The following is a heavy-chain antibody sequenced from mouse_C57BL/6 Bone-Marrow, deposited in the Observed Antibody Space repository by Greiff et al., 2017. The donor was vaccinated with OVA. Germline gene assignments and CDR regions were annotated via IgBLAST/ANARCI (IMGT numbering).Heavy chain of an antibody. D-gene: IGHD1-1*01. Sequence: QVQLQQPGAELVKPGASVKLSCKASGYTFTSYWMHWVKQRPGQGLEWIGMIHPNSGSTNYNEKFKSKATLTVDKSSSTAYMQLSSLTSEDSAVYYGARRGSITTVSYYYAMDYWGQGTSVTVSS. CDR3: ARRGSITTVSYYYAMDY. CDR1: GYTFTSYW. V-gene: IGHV1-64*01. CDR2: IHPNSGST. J-gene: IGHJ4*01.